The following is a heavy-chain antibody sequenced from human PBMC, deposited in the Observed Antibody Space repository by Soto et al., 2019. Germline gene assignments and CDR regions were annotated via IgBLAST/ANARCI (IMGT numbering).Heavy chain of an antibody. CDR1: GYTFTGYY. J-gene: IGHJ4*02. CDR2: INPNSGGT. V-gene: IGHV1-2*04. CDR3: ARGSRYSYGYGSGY. Sequence: SVKVSCRASGYTFTGYYMHWVRQAPGQGLEWMGWINPNSGGTNYAQKFQGWVTMTRDTSISTAYMELSRLRSDDTAVYYCARGSRYSYGYGSGYWGQGTLVTVSS. D-gene: IGHD5-18*01.